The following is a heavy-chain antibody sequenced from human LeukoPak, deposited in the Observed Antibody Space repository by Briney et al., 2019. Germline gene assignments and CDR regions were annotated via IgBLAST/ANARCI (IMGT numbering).Heavy chain of an antibody. V-gene: IGHV3-30*18. CDR3: AKDAGEQWLANFDY. D-gene: IGHD6-19*01. J-gene: IGHJ4*02. Sequence: GGSLRLSCAASGFTFSSYGMHWVRQAPGKGLEWVAVISYDGSNKYYADSVKGRFTISRDNSKNTLYLQMNRLRAEDTAVYYCAKDAGEQWLANFDYWGQGTLVTVSS. CDR2: ISYDGSNK. CDR1: GFTFSSYG.